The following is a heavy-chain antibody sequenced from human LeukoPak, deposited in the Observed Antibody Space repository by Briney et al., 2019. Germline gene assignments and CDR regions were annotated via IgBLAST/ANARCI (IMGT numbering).Heavy chain of an antibody. J-gene: IGHJ4*02. CDR1: GFTFSSYW. CDR2: IKQDGSDK. Sequence: GGSLRLSCAASGFTFSSYWMTWVRQAPGKGLEWVASIKQDGSDKYYVDSVKGRFTISRDNAKNSVYLQMNSLRGEDTAVFYCARDSGTGWNYWGQGTLVTVSS. CDR3: ARDSGTGWNY. V-gene: IGHV3-7*01. D-gene: IGHD3/OR15-3a*01.